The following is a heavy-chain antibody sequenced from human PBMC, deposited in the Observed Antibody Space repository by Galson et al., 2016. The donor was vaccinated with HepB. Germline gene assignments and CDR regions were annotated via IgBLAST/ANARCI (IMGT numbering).Heavy chain of an antibody. CDR3: AKRHEYCPPVGCSVDY. CDR1: GFTFSNYG. D-gene: IGHD2/OR15-2a*01. V-gene: IGHV3-23*01. J-gene: IGHJ4*02. CDR2: ISRSGDST. Sequence: SLRLSCAASGFTFSNYGMTWVRQAPGKGLEVVSSISRSGDSTDYADSVKGRFTISRDNSNNMLFLQMSSLRVDDTAVYYCAKRHEYCPPVGCSVDYWGQGTLVSVSS.